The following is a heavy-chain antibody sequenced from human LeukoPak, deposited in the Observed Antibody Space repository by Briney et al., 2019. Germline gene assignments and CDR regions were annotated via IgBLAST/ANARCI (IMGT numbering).Heavy chain of an antibody. CDR2: ISYDGSNK. D-gene: IGHD3-10*01. Sequence: GRSLRLSCAASGFTFSSFGMHWVRQAPGKGLEWVAVISYDGSNKYYADSVKGRFTISRDNSKNTLYLQMNSLRAEDTAVYYCAKDFEAMVRGVPDFDYWGQGTLVTVSS. V-gene: IGHV3-30*18. CDR3: AKDFEAMVRGVPDFDY. J-gene: IGHJ4*02. CDR1: GFTFSSFG.